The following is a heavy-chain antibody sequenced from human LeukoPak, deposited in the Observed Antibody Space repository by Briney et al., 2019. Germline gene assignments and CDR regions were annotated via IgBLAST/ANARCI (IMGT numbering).Heavy chain of an antibody. Sequence: PSETLSLTCALSTVSGSSGNWWSWVRQPPGKGLEWIVSISYSGTTFYNLALKRRVTISADTSKNQVSLKLSSVTAADTAVYYCARMLEPGYSGYDFPWGQGTLVTVS. CDR3: ARMLEPGYSGYDFP. J-gene: IGHJ5*02. V-gene: IGHV4-39*01. D-gene: IGHD5-12*01. CDR1: TVSGSSGNW. CDR2: ISYSGTT.